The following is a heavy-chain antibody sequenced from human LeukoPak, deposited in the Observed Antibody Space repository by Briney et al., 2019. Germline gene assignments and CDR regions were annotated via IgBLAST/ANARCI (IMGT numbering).Heavy chain of an antibody. J-gene: IGHJ1*01. CDR3: ASLTYYDFWSGYSQH. V-gene: IGHV4-4*07. Sequence: SETLSLTCTVSGGSISSYYWSWIRQPPGKGLEWIGRIYTSGSTNYNPSLKSRVTMSVDTSKNQFSLKLSSVTAADTAVYYCASLTYYDFWSGYSQHWGQGTLVTVSS. D-gene: IGHD3-3*01. CDR1: GGSISSYY. CDR2: IYTSGST.